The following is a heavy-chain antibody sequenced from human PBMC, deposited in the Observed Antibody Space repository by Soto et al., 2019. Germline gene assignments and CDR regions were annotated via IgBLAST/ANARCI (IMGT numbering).Heavy chain of an antibody. D-gene: IGHD3-10*01. V-gene: IGHV2-5*02. CDR2: IYWDDDK. Sequence: QITLKESGPTLVKPTQTLTLTCTFSGFSLSTSGVGVGWIRQPPGKALEWRALIYWDDDKRYSPSLKSRLTITKDTSKNQVVLTMTNMDPVDTATYYCAHSSAMVRGVIIYFDYWGQGTLVTVSS. J-gene: IGHJ4*02. CDR1: GFSLSTSGVG. CDR3: AHSSAMVRGVIIYFDY.